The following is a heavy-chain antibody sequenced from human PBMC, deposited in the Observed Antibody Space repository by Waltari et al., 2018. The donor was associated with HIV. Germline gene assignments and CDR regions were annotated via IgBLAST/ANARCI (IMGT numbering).Heavy chain of an antibody. J-gene: IGHJ4*02. Sequence: EAQLVESGGGLVQPGGSLRLSCAASGFSFSSYWMHWVRQAPGKGLVWGSRINRDVSRSEYADSVKGRFTISRDNAKNTLYLQMNSLRAEDTAVYFCAREGATSGSYFFDCWGQGTLVTVSS. D-gene: IGHD1-26*01. CDR3: AREGATSGSYFFDC. CDR1: GFSFSSYW. V-gene: IGHV3-74*03. CDR2: INRDVSRS.